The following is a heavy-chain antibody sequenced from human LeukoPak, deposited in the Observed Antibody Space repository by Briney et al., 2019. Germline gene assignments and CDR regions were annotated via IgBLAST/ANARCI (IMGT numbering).Heavy chain of an antibody. CDR1: GFSLSTSGVG. CDR2: IYWNDDK. CDR3: AHLEALYDFWNGYPDAFDI. V-gene: IGHV2-5*01. J-gene: IGHJ3*02. Sequence: SGPTLVNPTQTLTLTCTFSGFSLSTSGVGVGWIRQPPGKALEWLALIYWNDDKRYSPSLKSRLTITKDTSKNQVVLTMTNMDPVDTATYYCAHLEALYDFWNGYPDAFDIWGQGTMVTVSS. D-gene: IGHD3-3*01.